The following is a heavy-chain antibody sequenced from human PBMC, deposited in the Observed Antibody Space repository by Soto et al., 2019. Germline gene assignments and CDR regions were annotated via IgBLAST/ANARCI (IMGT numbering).Heavy chain of an antibody. V-gene: IGHV3-74*01. Sequence: EVQLVESGGGLVQPGGSLRLSCAASGFTFSVYWMHWVRPAPGKGLVWVSRIDSDGSTTSYADSVKGRFTISRDNAKSTLYLQMNSLRAEDTAVYYCARPGYSNYGPGVDVWGQGTTVTVSS. J-gene: IGHJ6*02. D-gene: IGHD4-4*01. CDR2: IDSDGSTT. CDR3: ARPGYSNYGPGVDV. CDR1: GFTFSVYW.